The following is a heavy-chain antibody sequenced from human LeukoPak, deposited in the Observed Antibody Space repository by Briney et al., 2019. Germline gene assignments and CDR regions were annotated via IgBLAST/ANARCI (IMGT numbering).Heavy chain of an antibody. CDR2: ISAYNGNT. D-gene: IGHD6-13*01. V-gene: IGHV1-18*01. J-gene: IGHJ4*02. CDR3: ARFEGYSSSSWYAFDY. Sequence: ASVKVSCKASGYTFSSYGISWVRQPPGQGLEGMGWISAYNGNTNYAQKLQGRVTMTTDTSTNTAYMELRSLRSDDTAVYYCARFEGYSSSSWYAFDYWGQGTLVTVSS. CDR1: GYTFSSYG.